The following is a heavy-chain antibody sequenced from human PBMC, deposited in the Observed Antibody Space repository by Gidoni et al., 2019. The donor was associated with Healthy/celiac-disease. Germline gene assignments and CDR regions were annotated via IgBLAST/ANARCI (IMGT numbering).Heavy chain of an antibody. V-gene: IGHV2-5*02. J-gene: IGHJ3*02. CDR1: GFSLSTSGVG. CDR2: IYWDDDK. Sequence: QITLKESGPTLVKPTQTLTLTCTFSGFSLSTSGVGVGWIRQPPGKALEWLALIYWDDDKRYSPSLKSRLTITKDTSKNQVVLTMTNMDPVDTATYYCAHRLGNRSPRFMITFGGVIVEDAFDIWGQGTMVTVSS. D-gene: IGHD3-16*02. CDR3: AHRLGNRSPRFMITFGGVIVEDAFDI.